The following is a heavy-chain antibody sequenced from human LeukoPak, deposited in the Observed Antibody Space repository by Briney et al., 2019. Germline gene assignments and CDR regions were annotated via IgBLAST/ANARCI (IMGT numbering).Heavy chain of an antibody. J-gene: IGHJ6*02. CDR3: AREGSSSSGLYYYYGMDV. CDR2: IIPIFGTA. D-gene: IGHD6-6*01. CDR1: GGTFSSYA. V-gene: IGHV1-69*13. Sequence: SVKVSCKASGGTFSSYAISWVRQAPGQGLEWMGGIIPIFGTANYAQKFQGRVTITADESTSTAYMELCSLRSEDTAVYYCAREGSSSSGLYYYYGMDVWGQGTTVTVSS.